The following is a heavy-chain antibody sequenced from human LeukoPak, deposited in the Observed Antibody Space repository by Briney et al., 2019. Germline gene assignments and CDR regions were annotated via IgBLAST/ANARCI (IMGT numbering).Heavy chain of an antibody. CDR1: GGSISSYY. CDR3: ARRYSNYFFDY. D-gene: IGHD4-11*01. Sequence: PSETLSLTCTVSGGSISSYYWSWIRQPAGKGLEWIGNIYHSGSTYYNASLKSRVTISVDTSKNQFSLKLSSVTAADTAVYYCARRYSNYFFDYWGQGTLVTVSS. V-gene: IGHV4-59*08. CDR2: IYHSGST. J-gene: IGHJ4*02.